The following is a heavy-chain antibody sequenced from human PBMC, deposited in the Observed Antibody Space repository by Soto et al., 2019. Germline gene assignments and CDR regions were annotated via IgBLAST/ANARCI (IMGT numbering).Heavy chain of an antibody. CDR3: TTDPHLYDLVLDAFDI. V-gene: IGHV3-15*01. D-gene: IGHD6-6*01. CDR1: GFTFSNAW. Sequence: PGGSLRLSCAASGFTFSNAWMSWVRQAPGKGLEWVGRIKSKTDGGTTDYAAPVKGRFTISRDDSKNTLYLQMNSLKTEDTAVYYCTTDPHLYDLVLDAFDIWGQGTMVTVSS. CDR2: IKSKTDGGTT. J-gene: IGHJ3*02.